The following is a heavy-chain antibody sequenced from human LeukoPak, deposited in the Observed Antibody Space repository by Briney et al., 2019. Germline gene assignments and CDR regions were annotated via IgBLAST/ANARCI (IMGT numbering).Heavy chain of an antibody. D-gene: IGHD1-1*01. J-gene: IGHJ4*02. Sequence: GGSLRLSCAASGFTFSSYAMSWVRQAPGKGLEWVSAISGSGGSTYYADSVKGRFTISRDNAKNSLFLQMNSLRADDTAVYYCARTWKYYFDNWGQGTLVTVSS. CDR1: GFTFSSYA. CDR2: ISGSGGST. V-gene: IGHV3-23*01. CDR3: ARTWKYYFDN.